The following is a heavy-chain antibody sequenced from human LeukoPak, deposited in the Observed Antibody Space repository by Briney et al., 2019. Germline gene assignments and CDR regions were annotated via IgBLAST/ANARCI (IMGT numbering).Heavy chain of an antibody. CDR1: GYTFTRYY. CDR2: INPSGGST. J-gene: IGHJ4*02. D-gene: IGHD1-7*01. CDR3: ARALESPLTGTTH. Sequence: ASVKVSCKASGYTFTRYYMNWVRQAPGQGLEWMGIINPSGGSTNYAQKFQGRVTITADKSTSTAYMELSSLRSEDTAVDYCARALESPLTGTTHWGQGTLVTVSS. V-gene: IGHV1-46*01.